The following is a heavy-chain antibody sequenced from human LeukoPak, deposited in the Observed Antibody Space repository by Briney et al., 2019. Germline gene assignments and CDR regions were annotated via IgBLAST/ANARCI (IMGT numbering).Heavy chain of an antibody. Sequence: KPGGSLRLSCEASGFTFTTYSMTCVRQGPGKGREWVSIISSGSSAIFSADALKGRFTISRDDAKNLLYLDMNSLRAEDTAVYYCARGHTAVTRHFDFWGQGTLVTVSS. CDR1: GFTFTTYS. CDR2: ISSGSSAI. V-gene: IGHV3-21*01. CDR3: ARGHTAVTRHFDF. D-gene: IGHD4-17*01. J-gene: IGHJ4*02.